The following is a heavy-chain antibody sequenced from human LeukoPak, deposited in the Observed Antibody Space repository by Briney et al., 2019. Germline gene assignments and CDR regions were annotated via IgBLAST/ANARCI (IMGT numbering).Heavy chain of an antibody. CDR2: ISASVDTT. V-gene: IGHV3-23*01. D-gene: IGHD2-2*01. Sequence: PPGRSMRLSCTASRFTFSTYAMSWLRQAPGKGLQYTSRISASVDTTYYTGSVKGRFTISRDNSKNALYLQMSSLRAEDTAVYYCAKSQRNDQQVVQRIDYWGQGTLVTVSS. CDR3: AKSQRNDQQVVQRIDY. J-gene: IGHJ4*02. CDR1: RFTFSTYA.